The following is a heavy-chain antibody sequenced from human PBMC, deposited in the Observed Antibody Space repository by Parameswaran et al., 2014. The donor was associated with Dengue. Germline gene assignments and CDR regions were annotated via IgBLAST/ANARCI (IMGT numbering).Heavy chain of an antibody. D-gene: IGHD3-16*01. CDR2: ISSSSSYI. CDR3: ARAGLVDVLDY. J-gene: IGHJ4*02. V-gene: IGHV3-21*01. Sequence: KWIRQPPGKGLEWVSSISSSSSYIYYADSVKGRFTISRDNAKNSLYLQMNSLRAEDTAVYYCARAGLVDVLDYWGQGTLVTVSS.